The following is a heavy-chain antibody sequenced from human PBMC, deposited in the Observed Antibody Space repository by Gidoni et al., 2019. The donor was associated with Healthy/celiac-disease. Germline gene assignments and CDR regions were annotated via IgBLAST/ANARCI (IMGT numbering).Heavy chain of an antibody. Sequence: VQLLQLCAGLLKPSETLSLTCAVYGGSFSGYYWSWLRQPPGTGLAWIGEINHIGSNNYNPSLKSGVTISVDTTKNQFSLKLSSVTAADTAVYYCAGITGDGYKKENYYDYDGMDVWGQGTTVTVSS. V-gene: IGHV4-34*01. CDR3: AGITGDGYKKENYYDYDGMDV. CDR1: GGSFSGYY. J-gene: IGHJ6*02. D-gene: IGHD7-27*01. CDR2: INHIGSN.